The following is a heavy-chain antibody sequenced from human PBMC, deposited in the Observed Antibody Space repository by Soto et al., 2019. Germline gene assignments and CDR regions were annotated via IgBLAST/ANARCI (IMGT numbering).Heavy chain of an antibody. CDR2: FDPEDGGT. V-gene: IGHV1-24*01. Sequence: ASVKVSCKVSGYTLTELSMHWVRQAPGKGLEWMGGFDPEDGGTIYAQKFQGRVTMTEDTSTDTAYMELSSLRSDDTAVYYCATNYGSGSYYNVAWFDPWGQGTLVTVSS. D-gene: IGHD3-10*01. CDR3: ATNYGSGSYYNVAWFDP. CDR1: GYTLTELS. J-gene: IGHJ5*02.